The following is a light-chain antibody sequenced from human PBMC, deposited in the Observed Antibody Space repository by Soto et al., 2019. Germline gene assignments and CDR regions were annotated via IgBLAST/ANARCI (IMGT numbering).Light chain of an antibody. J-gene: IGKJ5*01. CDR3: QQYNSWPPIT. CDR2: GAS. CDR1: QSVSSY. V-gene: IGKV3-15*01. Sequence: EIVLTQSPATLSLSPGERATLSCRASQSVSSYLAWYQQKPGQAPRLVIYGASNRATGIQARFSGGGSGTEFTLTISSLQSEDCAVYYCQQYNSWPPITFGQGTRLEI.